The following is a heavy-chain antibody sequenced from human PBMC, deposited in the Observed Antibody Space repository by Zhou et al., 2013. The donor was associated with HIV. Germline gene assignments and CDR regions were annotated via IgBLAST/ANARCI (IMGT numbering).Heavy chain of an antibody. CDR2: FDPEDVMT. D-gene: IGHD3-16*01. Sequence: QVQLLQSGAEVKPPGASVKVSCKVVGYTLANLAIHWVRQPPGQGPEWMGGFDPEDVMTVYAQKFEGRVSLTQDASSDTAYMSMTSLTSDDTAVYYCATIPHLTGGPVDMTAIGGGDYWGRGTPVTVSS. CDR1: GYTLANLA. V-gene: IGHV1-24*01. J-gene: IGHJ4*02. CDR3: ATIPHLTGGPVDMTAIGGGDY.